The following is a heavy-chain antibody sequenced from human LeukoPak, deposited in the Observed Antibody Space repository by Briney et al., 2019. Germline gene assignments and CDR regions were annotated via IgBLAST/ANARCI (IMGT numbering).Heavy chain of an antibody. Sequence: GASVKVSCKASGYTITRYYMHWVRQAPGQGLEWMGIINPSGGSTSYAQKFQGRVTMTRDTSTSTVYMELSSLRSEDTAVYYCARVRTVRGVISYFDYWGQGTLVTVSS. CDR3: ARVRTVRGVISYFDY. D-gene: IGHD3-10*01. CDR2: INPSGGST. V-gene: IGHV1-46*01. CDR1: GYTITRYY. J-gene: IGHJ4*02.